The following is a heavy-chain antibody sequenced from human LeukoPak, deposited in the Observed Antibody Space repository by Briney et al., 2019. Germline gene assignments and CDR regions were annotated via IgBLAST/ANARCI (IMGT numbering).Heavy chain of an antibody. CDR1: GLSFSDSY. V-gene: IGHV3-11*04. CDR3: VLVDGSGKGDY. J-gene: IGHJ4*02. D-gene: IGHD3-10*01. Sequence: PGGSLRLSSAVSGLSFSDSYMSWIRQAPGKGLEWVSYISGSGSTIYYADSVKGRFTISRDNAKNSLYLQLNSLRAEDTAVYYCVLVDGSGKGDYWGQGTLVTVSS. CDR2: ISGSGSTI.